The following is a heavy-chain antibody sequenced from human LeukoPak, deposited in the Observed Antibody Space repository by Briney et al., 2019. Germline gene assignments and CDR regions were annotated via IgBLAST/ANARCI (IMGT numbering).Heavy chain of an antibody. Sequence: KGGESLKISCKGSGYSFTNYWIGRVRQMPGKGLEWMGIMYLGDSETRYSPSFRGQVTISADKSISTVYLQWSSLKASDTAMYYCVRHEGSISGWPFDYWGQGTLVTVSS. J-gene: IGHJ4*02. CDR2: MYLGDSET. CDR3: VRHEGSISGWPFDY. CDR1: GYSFTNYW. V-gene: IGHV5-51*01. D-gene: IGHD6-19*01.